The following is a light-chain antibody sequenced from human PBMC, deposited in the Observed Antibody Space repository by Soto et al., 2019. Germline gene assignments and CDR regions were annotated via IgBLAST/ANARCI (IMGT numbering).Light chain of an antibody. CDR3: QQYGSSPET. Sequence: EIVLTQSPGTLSLSPGERATLSCRASQSVSSSYLAWYQQKPGQAPRLLIYGASSRATGIPDRFSGSGSGTYFTHTISRLEPEDFAVYYWQQYGSSPETFGQGTKVEIK. V-gene: IGKV3-20*01. CDR1: QSVSSSY. J-gene: IGKJ1*01. CDR2: GAS.